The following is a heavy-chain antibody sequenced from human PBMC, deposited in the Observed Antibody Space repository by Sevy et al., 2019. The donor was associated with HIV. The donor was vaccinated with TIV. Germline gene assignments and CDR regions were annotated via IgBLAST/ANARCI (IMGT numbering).Heavy chain of an antibody. J-gene: IGHJ4*02. CDR3: ARDTRTYDRSGYYYHYFDY. CDR2: ISSSSDYI. Sequence: GGSLRLSCAASGFTFSSYAMSWVRQAPRKGLEWVSSISSSSDYIYYADSVKGRFTISRDNAKNSLYLQMNSLRAEDTAVYYCARDTRTYDRSGYYYHYFDYWGQGTLVTVSS. V-gene: IGHV3-21*01. D-gene: IGHD3-22*01. CDR1: GFTFSSYA.